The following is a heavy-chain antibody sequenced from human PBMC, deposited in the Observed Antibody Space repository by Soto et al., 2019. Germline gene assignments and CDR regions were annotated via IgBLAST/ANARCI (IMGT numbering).Heavy chain of an antibody. Sequence: QVQLVQSGGEVKKPGASVTVSCKASGYTFINYHITWVRLAPGQGLEWMAWINTYNGMTDYAQRFQGRVTMTRDTSTSTAYMELRNLGSDDTAVYFCAKSPRGEMATDWGQGTMVIVSS. V-gene: IGHV1-18*01. J-gene: IGHJ4*02. CDR2: INTYNGMT. CDR3: AKSPRGEMATD. D-gene: IGHD5-12*01. CDR1: GYTFINYH.